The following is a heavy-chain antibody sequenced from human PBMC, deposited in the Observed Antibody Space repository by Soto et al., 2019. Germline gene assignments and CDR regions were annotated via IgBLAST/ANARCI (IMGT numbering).Heavy chain of an antibody. V-gene: IGHV3-23*01. D-gene: IGHD3-22*01. CDR3: AKDRSYYDSSGYFDY. J-gene: IGHJ4*02. Sequence: PGGSLRLSCAACGFTFSSYAMSWVRQAPGKGLEWVSAISGSGGSIYYADSVKGRFTISRDNSKNTLYLQMNSLRAEDTAVYYCAKDRSYYDSSGYFDYWGQGTLVTVSS. CDR1: GFTFSSYA. CDR2: ISGSGGSI.